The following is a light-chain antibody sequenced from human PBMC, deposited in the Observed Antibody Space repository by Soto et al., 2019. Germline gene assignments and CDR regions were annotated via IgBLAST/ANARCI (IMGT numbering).Light chain of an antibody. V-gene: IGKV1-39*01. Sequence: DIQMTQSPSTLSASVGDRITISFRASQSISRYLNWYQQRPGKAPRLLIYVTSTLQSGVPSRFSGSGSGTDFTLTINNLQPEDFATYYCQQNYNTTPFTFGPGTKVDIK. CDR3: QQNYNTTPFT. CDR2: VTS. J-gene: IGKJ3*01. CDR1: QSISRY.